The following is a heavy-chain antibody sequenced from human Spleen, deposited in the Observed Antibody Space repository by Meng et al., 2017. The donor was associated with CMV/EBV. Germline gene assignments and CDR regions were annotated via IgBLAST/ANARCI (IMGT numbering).Heavy chain of an antibody. CDR2: INPDGGST. V-gene: IGHV1-46*01. CDR3: ARSSPLTKYYFDY. J-gene: IGHJ4*02. Sequence: ASGFPFTTYYIHWVRQAPGQGLEWLGIINPDGGSTAYAQKFQGRVTMTKDTSTSTVYMELTNLKSGDTAVYYCARSSPLTKYYFDYWGQGTLVTVSS. CDR1: GFPFTTYY.